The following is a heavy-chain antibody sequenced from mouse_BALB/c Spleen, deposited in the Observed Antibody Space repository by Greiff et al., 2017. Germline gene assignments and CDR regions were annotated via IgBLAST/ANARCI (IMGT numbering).Heavy chain of an antibody. V-gene: IGHV5-12-2*01. D-gene: IGHD2-14*01. CDR3: ARHRGNYYAMDY. J-gene: IGHJ4*01. Sequence: EVKLVESGGGLVQPGGSLKLSCAASGFTFSSYTMSWVRQTPEKRLEWVAYISNGGGSTYYPDTVKGRFTISRDNAKNTLYLQMSSLKSEDTAMYYCARHRGNYYAMDYWGQGTSVTVSS. CDR1: GFTFSSYT. CDR2: ISNGGGST.